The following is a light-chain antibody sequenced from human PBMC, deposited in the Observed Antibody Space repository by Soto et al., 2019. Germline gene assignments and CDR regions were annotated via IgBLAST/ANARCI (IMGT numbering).Light chain of an antibody. CDR1: SSNIGAGYD. V-gene: IGLV1-40*01. CDR2: GNT. CDR3: KSFDRSLSGVV. Sequence: QSVLTQPPSVSGAPGQRVTISCTGSSSNIGAGYDVHWYQQLPGTAPKLLIYGNTNRPSGVPDRFSGSKSGTSASLAITGLQDVDEADYYCKSFDRSLSGVVFGGGTKLTVL. J-gene: IGLJ2*01.